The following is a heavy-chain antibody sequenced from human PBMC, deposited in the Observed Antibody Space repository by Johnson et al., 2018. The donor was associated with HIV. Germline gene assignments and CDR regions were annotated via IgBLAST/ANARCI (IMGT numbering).Heavy chain of an antibody. Sequence: MQLVESGGGVVRPGGSLRLSCAASGFTFDDYGMTWVRQVPGKGLEWVSGINWNGGTTAYADSVKGRFTISRDNAKNSLFLQMNSLRAEDTAVYYCAKTFPLTAAGFPLNAFDIWGQGTMVTVSS. CDR2: INWNGGTT. V-gene: IGHV3-20*04. J-gene: IGHJ3*02. CDR3: AKTFPLTAAGFPLNAFDI. D-gene: IGHD6-13*01. CDR1: GFTFDDYG.